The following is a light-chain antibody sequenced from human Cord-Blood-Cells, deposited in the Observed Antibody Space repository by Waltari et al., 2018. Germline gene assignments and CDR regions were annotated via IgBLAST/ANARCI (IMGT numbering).Light chain of an antibody. CDR2: WAS. CDR1: QSVLYSSNNKNY. Sequence: DIEMTQSPDYLAVSLGERATINCKFSQSVLYSSNNKNYLAWYQQKPGRPPKLLIYWASTRESGVPDRFSGSGSGSDFALTISSLQAQDVAVYYCQQYYSTPYTFGQGTKLEIK. CDR3: QQYYSTPYT. V-gene: IGKV4-1*01. J-gene: IGKJ2*01.